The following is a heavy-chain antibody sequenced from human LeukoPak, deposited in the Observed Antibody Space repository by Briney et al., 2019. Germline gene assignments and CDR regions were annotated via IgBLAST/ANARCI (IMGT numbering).Heavy chain of an antibody. V-gene: IGHV3-23*01. D-gene: IGHD6-13*01. Sequence: GGSLRLSCAASGFTFTDYSMSWIRQTPGKGLEWVASLGSSGANKYYADSVKGRFSISRDNSRDTVSLQMNSLRAEDTAVYYCAKMGQQLVWGQGTLVTVSS. CDR1: GFTFTDYS. CDR3: AKMGQQLV. J-gene: IGHJ4*02. CDR2: LGSSGANK.